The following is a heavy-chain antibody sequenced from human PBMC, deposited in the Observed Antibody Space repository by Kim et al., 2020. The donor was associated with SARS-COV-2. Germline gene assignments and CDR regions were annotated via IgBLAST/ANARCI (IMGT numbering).Heavy chain of an antibody. J-gene: IGHJ3*02. CDR2: IWYDGSNK. CDR1: GFTFSSYG. D-gene: IGHD3-10*01. Sequence: GGSLRLSCAASGFTFSSYGMHWVRQAPGKGLEWVAVIWYDGSNKYYADSVKGRFTISRDNSKNTLYLQMNSLRAEDTAVYYCAREASLAGELLWDAFDIWGQGTMVTVSS. V-gene: IGHV3-33*08. CDR3: AREASLAGELLWDAFDI.